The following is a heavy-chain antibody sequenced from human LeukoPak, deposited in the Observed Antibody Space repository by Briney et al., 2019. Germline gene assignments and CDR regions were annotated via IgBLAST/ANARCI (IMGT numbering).Heavy chain of an antibody. V-gene: IGHV3-48*03. D-gene: IGHD4-17*01. J-gene: IGHJ4*02. CDR2: ISSSGSTI. CDR1: GFTFSSYE. Sequence: PGGSLRLSCAASGFTFSSYEMNWVRQAPGKGLEWVSYISSSGSTIYYADSVKGQFTISRDNAKNSLYLQMNSLRAEDTAVYYCARGPSVTQVYWGQGTLVTVSS. CDR3: ARGPSVTQVY.